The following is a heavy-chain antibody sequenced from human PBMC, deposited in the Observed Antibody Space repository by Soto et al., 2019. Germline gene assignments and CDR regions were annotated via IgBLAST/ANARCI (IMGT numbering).Heavy chain of an antibody. CDR1: GYTFTSYG. V-gene: IGHV1-18*01. Sequence: QVQLVQSGAEVKKPGASVKVSCKASGYTFTSYGISWVRQAPGQGLEWMGWISAYNGNTNYAQKLQGRVTMTTDTSTSTAYMELRSPRAYDTAVYYCARDWGYGPGSYYNMGPFDPWGQGTLVTVSS. CDR2: ISAYNGNT. CDR3: ARDWGYGPGSYYNMGPFDP. J-gene: IGHJ5*02. D-gene: IGHD3-10*01.